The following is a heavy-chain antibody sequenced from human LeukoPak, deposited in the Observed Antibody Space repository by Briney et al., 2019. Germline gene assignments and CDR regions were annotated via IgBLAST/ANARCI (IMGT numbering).Heavy chain of an antibody. CDR1: GGSISSYY. CDR3: AIRGDTAMNKNYYYYYMDV. J-gene: IGHJ6*03. CDR2: IYYSGST. V-gene: IGHV4-59*12. D-gene: IGHD5-18*01. Sequence: PSETLSLTCTVSGGSISSYYWSWIRQPPGKGLEWIGYIYYSGSTNYNPSLKSRVTISVDTSKNQFSLKLSSVTAADTAVYYCAIRGDTAMNKNYYYYYMDVWGKGTTVTVSS.